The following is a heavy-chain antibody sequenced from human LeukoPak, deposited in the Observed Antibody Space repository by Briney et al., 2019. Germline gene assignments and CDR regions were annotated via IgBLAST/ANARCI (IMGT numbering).Heavy chain of an antibody. V-gene: IGHV4-4*02. J-gene: IGHJ5*02. Sequence: SGTLSLTCAVSGGSISSSNWWSWVRQPPGKGLEWIGEIYHSGSTNYNPSLKSRVTISVDTSKNQFSLKLSSVTAADTAVYYCAKSWRPRRWPDSFDPWGQGTLVTVSS. D-gene: IGHD5-24*01. CDR3: AKSWRPRRWPDSFDP. CDR2: IYHSGST. CDR1: GGSISSSNW.